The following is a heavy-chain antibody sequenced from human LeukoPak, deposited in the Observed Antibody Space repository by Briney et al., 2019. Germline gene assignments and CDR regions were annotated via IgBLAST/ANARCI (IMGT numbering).Heavy chain of an antibody. D-gene: IGHD6-19*01. V-gene: IGHV1-18*01. Sequence: ASVKVSCKASGYTFTSYCISWVRQAPGQGLEWMGWFIAYNGNTNYAQKLQGRVTMTTDTSTSRAYMELRSLRSDDTAVYCCARGAGGGWYSKWGQGTLVTVSS. CDR3: ARGAGGGWYSK. CDR2: FIAYNGNT. J-gene: IGHJ4*02. CDR1: GYTFTSYC.